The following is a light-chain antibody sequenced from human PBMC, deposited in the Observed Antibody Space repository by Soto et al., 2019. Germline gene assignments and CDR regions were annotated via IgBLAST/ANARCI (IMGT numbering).Light chain of an antibody. CDR1: QSVSSDY. CDR2: GAS. CDR3: QQYDTSPPLT. V-gene: IGKV3-20*01. Sequence: EIVLTQSPGTLSLSPGDRATLSCRASQSVSSDYLAWYQQKPGQAPRLLLYGASSRAIGIPDRFSGSGSGTDFTLTISRLGPEDFAVYYCQQYDTSPPLTFGGGTKVEI. J-gene: IGKJ4*01.